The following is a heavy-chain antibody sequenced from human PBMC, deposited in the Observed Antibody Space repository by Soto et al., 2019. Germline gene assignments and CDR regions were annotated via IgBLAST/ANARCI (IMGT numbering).Heavy chain of an antibody. CDR2: IYYSGET. V-gene: IGHV4-31*11. CDR1: GHSISSGYY. J-gene: IGHJ6*02. D-gene: IGHD3-16*01. CDR3: ARDRGGENYYYGMDV. Sequence: SETLSLTCAVSGHSISSGYYWNWIRQHPGKGLEWVGYIYYSGETSYNPSLKSRLTISVDTSKNRFSLNLSSVTAADTAVYYCARDRGGENYYYGMDVWGQGTTVTVSS.